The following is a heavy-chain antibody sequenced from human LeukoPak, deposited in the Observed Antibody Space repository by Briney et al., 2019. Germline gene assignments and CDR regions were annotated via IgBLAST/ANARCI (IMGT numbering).Heavy chain of an antibody. CDR2: ILNTGSA. J-gene: IGHJ2*01. CDR3: ARDKALRNWYFDL. V-gene: IGHV4-59*01. CDR1: GASTSSYY. Sequence: ASETLPLTCTVSGASTSSYYWGWIRQPPGKGLEWIGYILNTGSANYNPSLKSRVTISIDTSKNQFSLKLTSVTAADTAVYYCARDKALRNWYFDLWGRGTLATVSS.